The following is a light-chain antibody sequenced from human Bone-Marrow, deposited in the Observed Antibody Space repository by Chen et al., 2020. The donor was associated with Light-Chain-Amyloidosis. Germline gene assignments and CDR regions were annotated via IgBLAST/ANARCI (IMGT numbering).Light chain of an antibody. Sequence: SYELTQPPSVSVSPGQTARITCSGDDLPTKYAYWYQQKPGQAPVLVIHRDTERPSGISERFSGSSAGTTATLPIRGVQAEDEADYHCQSADSSGTYEVIVGGGTKLTVL. CDR3: QSADSSGTYEVI. CDR1: DLPTKY. CDR2: RDT. V-gene: IGLV3-25*03. J-gene: IGLJ2*01.